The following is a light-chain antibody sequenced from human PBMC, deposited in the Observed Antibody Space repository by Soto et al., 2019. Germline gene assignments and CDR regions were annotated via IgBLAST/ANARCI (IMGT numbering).Light chain of an antibody. CDR1: QSVSSSY. Sequence: EIVLTQSPGTLSVSPGERATLSCRASQSVSSSYLAWYQQKPGQAPRPLIYGASSRATGIPDRFSGSGSGTDFTLTISRLEPEDFAVYYCQQYGSSRTFGQGTKVDIK. CDR2: GAS. CDR3: QQYGSSRT. J-gene: IGKJ1*01. V-gene: IGKV3-20*01.